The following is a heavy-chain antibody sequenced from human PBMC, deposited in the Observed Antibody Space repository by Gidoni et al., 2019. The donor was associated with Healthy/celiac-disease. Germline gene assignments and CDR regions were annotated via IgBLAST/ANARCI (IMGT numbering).Heavy chain of an antibody. Sequence: QVQLVESGGGVVQPGRSLRLSCAASGFTFSSYGMHWVRQAPGKGLEWVAVISYDGSNKYYADSVKGRFTISRDNSKNTLYLQMNSLRAEDTAVYYCAKSGEDYYGSGSYYNPFLDWGQGTLVTVSS. D-gene: IGHD3-10*01. CDR2: ISYDGSNK. V-gene: IGHV3-30*18. CDR3: AKSGEDYYGSGSYYNPFLD. CDR1: GFTFSSYG. J-gene: IGHJ4*02.